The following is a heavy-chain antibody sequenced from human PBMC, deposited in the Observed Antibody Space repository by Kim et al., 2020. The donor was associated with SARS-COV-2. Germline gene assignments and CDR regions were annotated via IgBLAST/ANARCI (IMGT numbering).Heavy chain of an antibody. J-gene: IGHJ4*02. D-gene: IGHD6-13*01. V-gene: IGHV3-23*01. Sequence: TTTTADSVKGRFTISKDNSKSTLYLQMRSLRAEETAIYYSANPRQPDYWGQGTLVTVSS. CDR2: TT. CDR3: ANPRQPDY.